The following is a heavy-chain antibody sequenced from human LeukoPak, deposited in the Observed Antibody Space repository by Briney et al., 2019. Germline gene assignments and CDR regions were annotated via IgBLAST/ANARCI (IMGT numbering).Heavy chain of an antibody. Sequence: GGSLRLPCVASGFTFSSYAMNWVRQAPGKGLEWVSVISGSGGSTDYADSVKGRFTISRDNSKNTLYLQMNSLRAEDTAVYYCAKDRGGYCSSTSCPPGYWGQGTLVTVSS. D-gene: IGHD2-2*03. CDR3: AKDRGGYCSSTSCPPGY. J-gene: IGHJ4*02. V-gene: IGHV3-23*01. CDR1: GFTFSSYA. CDR2: ISGSGGST.